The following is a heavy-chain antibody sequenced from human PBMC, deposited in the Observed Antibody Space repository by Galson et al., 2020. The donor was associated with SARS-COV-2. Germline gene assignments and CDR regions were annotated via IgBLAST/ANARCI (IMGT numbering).Heavy chain of an antibody. J-gene: IGHJ6*02. V-gene: IGHV3-30*18. CDR3: AKETLAGTRNTRTYYYYDYGIDV. CDR1: GFTFSSYG. D-gene: IGHD1-1*01. Sequence: QLGESLKIPCAASGFTFSSYGMHRVRQAPGKGPEWVAVISYDGSNKYYADSVKGRFTISRDNSKNTLYLQMNSLRAEDTAVYYCAKETLAGTRNTRTYYYYDYGIDVWGQGTTVTVSS. CDR2: ISYDGSNK.